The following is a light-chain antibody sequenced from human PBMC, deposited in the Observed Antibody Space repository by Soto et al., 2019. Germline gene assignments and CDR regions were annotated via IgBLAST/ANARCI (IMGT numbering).Light chain of an antibody. Sequence: QSALTQPASVSGSPGQSITISCTGTSSDVGSYNLVSWYQQHPAKAPKLIIYEGSEWPSGVSHRFSGSKSGNTASLTISGLQAEDEADYYCCSYAGSTTLFGGGTQLTVL. J-gene: IGLJ2*01. CDR1: SSDVGSYNL. CDR3: CSYAGSTTL. V-gene: IGLV2-23*01. CDR2: EGS.